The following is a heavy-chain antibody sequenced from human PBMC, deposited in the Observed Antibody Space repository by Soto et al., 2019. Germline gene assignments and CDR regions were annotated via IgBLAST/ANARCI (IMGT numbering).Heavy chain of an antibody. Sequence: SETLSLTCTVSGGSISSYYWSWIRQPAGKVLEWIGRIYTSGSTNYNPSLKSLVTMSVDTSKNQFSLKLSSVTSADTAVYYCARDRWGGYSYSKYYYYGMDVWGQGTTVTVSS. CDR1: GGSISSYY. D-gene: IGHD5-18*01. CDR2: IYTSGST. V-gene: IGHV4-4*07. CDR3: ARDRWGGYSYSKYYYYGMDV. J-gene: IGHJ6*02.